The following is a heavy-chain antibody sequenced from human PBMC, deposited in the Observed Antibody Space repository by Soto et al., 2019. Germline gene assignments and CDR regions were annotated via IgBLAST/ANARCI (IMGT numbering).Heavy chain of an antibody. J-gene: IGHJ3*02. V-gene: IGHV4-31*03. Sequence: SETLSLTCTVSGGSISSGGYYWGWIPQHPGKGLGWIGYIYYSGSTYYTPALKSRVTISVDTSKNQFSLKLSSVTAADTAVYYWARESGPRSLVVVAATRTSDAFDIWGQGTMVTVSS. CDR3: ARESGPRSLVVVAATRTSDAFDI. D-gene: IGHD2-15*01. CDR2: IYYSGST. CDR1: GGSISSGGYY.